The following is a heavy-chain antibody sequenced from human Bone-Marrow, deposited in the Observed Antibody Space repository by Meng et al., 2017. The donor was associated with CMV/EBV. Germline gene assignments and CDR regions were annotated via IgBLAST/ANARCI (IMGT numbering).Heavy chain of an antibody. J-gene: IGHJ4*02. Sequence: SGFPFRSYGMHWVAQAPGKGLAWVAVISYDGSNKYYADSVKGRFTISRDNSKNTLYLQMSSLRAEDTAVYYCANAGHKEVDTATMDYWGQGTLVTVSS. CDR2: ISYDGSNK. CDR3: ANAGHKEVDTATMDY. D-gene: IGHD5-18*01. V-gene: IGHV3-30*18. CDR1: GFPFRSYG.